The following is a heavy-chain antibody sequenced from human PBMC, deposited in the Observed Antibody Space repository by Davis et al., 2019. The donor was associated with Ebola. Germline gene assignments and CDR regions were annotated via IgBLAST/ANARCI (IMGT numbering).Heavy chain of an antibody. D-gene: IGHD3-22*01. V-gene: IGHV3-30*03. CDR1: GFTFSNFG. CDR2: ISYDGTDK. Sequence: PGGSLRLSCAASGFTFSNFGMHWVRQAPGKGLEWVSVISYDGTDKYYADAVKGRFTISRDNSKKTLYLQMNSLRPEDTAVYYCARDLVDYYDGSSYWSLEYWGQGTLVTVSS. CDR3: ARDLVDYYDGSSYWSLEY. J-gene: IGHJ4*02.